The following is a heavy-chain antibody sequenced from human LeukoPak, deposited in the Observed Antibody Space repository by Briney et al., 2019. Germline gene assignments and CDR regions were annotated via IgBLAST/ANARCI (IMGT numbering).Heavy chain of an antibody. CDR2: INAGNGNT. J-gene: IGHJ6*04. CDR1: GYTFTSYA. CDR3: ARDLLLASGKSNYYYGMDV. Sequence: ASVKVSCKASGYTFTSYAMHWVRQAPGQRLGWMGWINAGNGNTKYSQKFQGRVTITRDTSASTAYMELSSLRSEDTAVSYCARDLLLASGKSNYYYGMDVWGKGTTVTVSS. D-gene: IGHD2/OR15-2a*01. V-gene: IGHV1-3*01.